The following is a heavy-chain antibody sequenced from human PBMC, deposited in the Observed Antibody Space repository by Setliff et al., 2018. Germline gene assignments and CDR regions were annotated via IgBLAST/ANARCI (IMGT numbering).Heavy chain of an antibody. J-gene: IGHJ5*02. Sequence: SETLSLTCAAYGGTFSDYYWTWIRQAPGKGLEWIGEINHSGTTNYNPSLKSRVTISIDTSKGQFSLKMSSVTAADAAIYYCARGRNVAARLLDTWGQGTLVTVSS. CDR1: GGTFSDYY. CDR2: INHSGTT. V-gene: IGHV4-34*01. CDR3: ARGRNVAARLLDT. D-gene: IGHD6-6*01.